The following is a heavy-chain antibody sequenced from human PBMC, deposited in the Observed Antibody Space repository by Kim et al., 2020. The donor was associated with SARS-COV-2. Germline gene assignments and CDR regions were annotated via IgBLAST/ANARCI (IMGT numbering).Heavy chain of an antibody. CDR3: AKSRTHRSSWYYFDY. CDR2: ISYDGSNK. V-gene: IGHV3-30*18. J-gene: IGHJ4*01. CDR1: GFTFSSYG. D-gene: IGHD6-13*01. Sequence: GGSLRLSCAASGFTFSSYGMHWVRQAPGKGLEWVAVISYDGSNKYYADSVKGRFTISRDNSKNTLYLQMNSLRAEDTAVYYCAKSRTHRSSWYYFDYWG.